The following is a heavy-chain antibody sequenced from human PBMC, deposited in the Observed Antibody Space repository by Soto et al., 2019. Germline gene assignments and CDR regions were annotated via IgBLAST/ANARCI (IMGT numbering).Heavy chain of an antibody. CDR2: ISGSGGST. J-gene: IGHJ6*02. CDR3: AKEMGWQQLVSLYYYGMDV. D-gene: IGHD6-13*01. CDR1: GFTFSSYA. V-gene: IGHV3-23*01. Sequence: ESGGGLVQPGGSLRLSCAASGFTFSSYAMSWVRQAPGKGLEWVSAISGSGGSTYYADSVKGRFTISRDNSKNTLDLQMNSLRAEDTAVYYCAKEMGWQQLVSLYYYGMDVWGQGTTVTVSS.